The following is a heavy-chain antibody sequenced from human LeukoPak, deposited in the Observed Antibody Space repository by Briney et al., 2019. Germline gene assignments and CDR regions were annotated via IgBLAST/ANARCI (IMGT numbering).Heavy chain of an antibody. D-gene: IGHD6-19*01. CDR2: INHSGST. J-gene: IGHJ6*02. CDR3: ATAIAVAEKRNYYYYGMDV. V-gene: IGHV4-34*01. Sequence: SETLSLTCAVYGGSFSGYYWSWIRQPPGKGLEWIGEINHSGSTNYNPSLKSRVTISVDTSKNQFSLKLSSVTAADTAVYYCATAIAVAEKRNYYYYGMDVWGQGTTVTVSS. CDR1: GGSFSGYY.